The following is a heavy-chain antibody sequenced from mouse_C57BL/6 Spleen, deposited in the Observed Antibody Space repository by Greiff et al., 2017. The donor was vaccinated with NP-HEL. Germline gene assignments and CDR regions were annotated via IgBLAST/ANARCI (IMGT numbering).Heavy chain of an antibody. Sequence: VKLQQPGAELVRPGSSVKLSCKASGYTFTSYWMHWVKQRPIQGLEWIGNIDPSDSETHYNQKFKDKATLTVDKSSSTAYMQLSSLTSEDSAVYYCARGGLWYAMDYWGQGTSVTVSS. D-gene: IGHD1-1*02. CDR3: ARGGLWYAMDY. CDR2: IDPSDSET. CDR1: GYTFTSYW. J-gene: IGHJ4*01. V-gene: IGHV1-52*01.